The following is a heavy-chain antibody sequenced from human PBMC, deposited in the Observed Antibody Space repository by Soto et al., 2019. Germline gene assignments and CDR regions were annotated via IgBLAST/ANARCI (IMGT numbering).Heavy chain of an antibody. D-gene: IGHD6-6*01. CDR3: ARERYVASRHSHYDS. Sequence: ASVKVSCKASGYRFSTYGINWVRQAPGQGLEWMGWTSTNNDDRNYAQKFQGRVTFTTDTSTSTAYMELRSLISDDTAVYFCARERYVASRHSHYDSWGQGTQVTASS. V-gene: IGHV1-18*04. J-gene: IGHJ4*02. CDR2: TSTNNDDR. CDR1: GYRFSTYG.